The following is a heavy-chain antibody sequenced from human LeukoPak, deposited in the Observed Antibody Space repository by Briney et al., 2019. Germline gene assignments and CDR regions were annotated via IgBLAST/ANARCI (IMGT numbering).Heavy chain of an antibody. J-gene: IGHJ4*02. D-gene: IGHD6-13*01. Sequence: SETLSLTSTVSGGSISSGGYYWSWIRQHPGKGLEWIGYIYYSGSTYYNPSLKSRVTISVDTSKNQFSLKLSSVTAADTAVYYCARASPTIAAAGVYYFDYWGQGTLVTVSS. CDR2: IYYSGST. CDR3: ARASPTIAAAGVYYFDY. CDR1: GGSISSGGYY. V-gene: IGHV4-31*03.